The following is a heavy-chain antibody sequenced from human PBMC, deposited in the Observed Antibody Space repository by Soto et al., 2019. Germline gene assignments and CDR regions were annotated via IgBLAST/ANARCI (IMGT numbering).Heavy chain of an antibody. CDR1: GGSISSSSNY. Sequence: QLQLQESGPGLVKPSETLSLTCTVSGGSISSSSNYWGWIRQPPGKGLEWIGSIYYSGSTYYNPSLKSRVTISIDTSNNQFSLRLTSETAADTAVYYCARLNSGWPGAFDIWGQGTMVTVSS. V-gene: IGHV4-39*01. J-gene: IGHJ3*02. CDR2: IYYSGST. D-gene: IGHD6-19*01. CDR3: ARLNSGWPGAFDI.